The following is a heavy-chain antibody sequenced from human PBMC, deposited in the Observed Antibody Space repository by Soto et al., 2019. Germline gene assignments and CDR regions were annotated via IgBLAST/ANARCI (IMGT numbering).Heavy chain of an antibody. V-gene: IGHV4-31*03. J-gene: IGHJ4*02. CDR1: GGSISSGGYY. Sequence: PSETLSLTCTVSGGSISSGGYYWSWIRQHPGKGLEWIGYIYYSGSTYYNPSLKSRVTISVDTSKNQFSLKLSSVTAADTAVYYCARVPHAFWNLVGTYYFDYWGQGTLVTVSS. CDR3: ARVPHAFWNLVGTYYFDY. D-gene: IGHD1-1*01. CDR2: IYYSGST.